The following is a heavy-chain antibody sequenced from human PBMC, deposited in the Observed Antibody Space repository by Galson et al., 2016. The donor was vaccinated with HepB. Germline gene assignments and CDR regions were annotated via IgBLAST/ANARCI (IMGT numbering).Heavy chain of an antibody. CDR3: AKDAILACGTGCYADY. V-gene: IGHV3-30*18. J-gene: IGHJ4*02. D-gene: IGHD2-2*01. Sequence: SLRLSCAASGFTFRSYVMNWVRQAPGKGLEWVAVISYDGSNKYYADSLKGRFTISRDNSKNTLYLQMNSLRAEDTAVYYCAKDAILACGTGCYADYWGQGTLVTVSS. CDR2: ISYDGSNK. CDR1: GFTFRSYV.